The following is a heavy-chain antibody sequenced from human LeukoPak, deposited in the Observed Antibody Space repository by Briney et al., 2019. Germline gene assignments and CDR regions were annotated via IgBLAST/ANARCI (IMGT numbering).Heavy chain of an antibody. V-gene: IGHV3-7*03. Sequence: GGSLRLSRAASGFTLSYNWMSWVRRAPGKGLEWVASIKEDGSEKYYVDSVKGRFTISRDNAKNSLYLQMNSLRAEDTAVYYCARLSTGWYGHFDFWGQGTLVTVSS. CDR2: IKEDGSEK. CDR1: GFTLSYNW. J-gene: IGHJ4*02. CDR3: ARLSTGWYGHFDF. D-gene: IGHD6-13*01.